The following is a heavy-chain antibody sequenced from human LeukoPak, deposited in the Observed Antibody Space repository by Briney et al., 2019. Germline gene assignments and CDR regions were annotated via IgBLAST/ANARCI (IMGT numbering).Heavy chain of an antibody. D-gene: IGHD5-18*01. CDR3: ARLHPDTSLTPYYYYIYV. Sequence: PSETLSLPCTVSGGSISGHYWSWIRQPPGKGLEWIGYIYYSGSTNYNPSLKSRATISVATSMNQFPLMLSSVTAADTAVYYCARLHPDTSLTPYYYYIYVWGKGTTVTVSS. J-gene: IGHJ6*03. V-gene: IGHV4-59*08. CDR1: GGSISGHY. CDR2: IYYSGST.